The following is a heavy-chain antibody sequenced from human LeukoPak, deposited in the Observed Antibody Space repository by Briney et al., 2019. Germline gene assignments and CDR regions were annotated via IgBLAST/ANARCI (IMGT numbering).Heavy chain of an antibody. Sequence: PSETLSLTCTVSGGSISISSYYWGWVRQPPGKGLEWIGSIYYSGSTYYNPSLKSRVTISVDTSKNQFSLKLSSVTAADTAVYYCARHHHDYGDYVDYWGQGTLVTVSS. CDR3: ARHHHDYGDYVDY. CDR1: GGSISISSYY. J-gene: IGHJ4*02. CDR2: IYYSGST. V-gene: IGHV4-39*01. D-gene: IGHD4-17*01.